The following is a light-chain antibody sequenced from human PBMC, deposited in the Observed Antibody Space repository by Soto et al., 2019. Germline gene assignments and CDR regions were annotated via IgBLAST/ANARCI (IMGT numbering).Light chain of an antibody. V-gene: IGKV1-27*01. Sequence: IQMTQSPSSLSASVGDRVTITCRASQGIRNDLGWYQQKPGKAPKLLIYAASSLQSGVPARFSGSGSGTLFTLTINGLLPEDVATYYCQKYDRAPFTFGPGTKVDFK. CDR1: QGIRND. J-gene: IGKJ3*01. CDR2: AAS. CDR3: QKYDRAPFT.